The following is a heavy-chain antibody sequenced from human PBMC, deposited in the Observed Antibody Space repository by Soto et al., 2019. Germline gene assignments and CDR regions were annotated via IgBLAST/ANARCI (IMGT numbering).Heavy chain of an antibody. CDR3: ARQRTTVVTQAYFDY. D-gene: IGHD2-21*02. Sequence: ASETLSLTCIVSGESISSSSYYWVWIRQPPGKGLKWIGSIYHSGRTYYNPSLKSRVSISIDTSKNQFSLKLSSVTAADTALYYCARQRTTVVTQAYFDYWGQGALVTVSS. J-gene: IGHJ4*02. CDR2: IYHSGRT. CDR1: GESISSSSYY. V-gene: IGHV4-39*01.